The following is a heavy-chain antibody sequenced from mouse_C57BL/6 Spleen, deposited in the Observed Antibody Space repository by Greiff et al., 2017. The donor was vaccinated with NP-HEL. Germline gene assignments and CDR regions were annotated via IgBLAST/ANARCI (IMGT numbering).Heavy chain of an antibody. CDR1: GYTFTSYW. V-gene: IGHV1-53*01. J-gene: IGHJ4*01. Sequence: QVQLQQSGTELVKPGASVKLSCKASGYTFTSYWMHWVKPRPGPGLEWTGNINPSTGGTNYNEKFKSKGTLTVDKSSSTAYMQLSSLTSEDSAVYYWASRGVRDYYDAMDNWGQGDSVTVAS. CDR3: ASRGVRDYYDAMDN. CDR2: INPSTGGT. D-gene: IGHD5-1*01.